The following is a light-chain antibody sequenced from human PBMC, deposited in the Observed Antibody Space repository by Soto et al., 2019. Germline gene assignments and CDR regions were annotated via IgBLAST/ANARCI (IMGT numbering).Light chain of an antibody. CDR3: QLRSNWPPALT. V-gene: IGKV3-11*01. J-gene: IGKJ4*01. CDR2: DAS. CDR1: QSISSY. Sequence: EIVLTQSPATLSLSPGERATLSRRASQSISSYLAWYQQKPGQAPRLLIYDASNRATGIPARFSGSGSGTDFTLTISSLEPEDFAVYYCQLRSNWPPALTFGGGTKVDIK.